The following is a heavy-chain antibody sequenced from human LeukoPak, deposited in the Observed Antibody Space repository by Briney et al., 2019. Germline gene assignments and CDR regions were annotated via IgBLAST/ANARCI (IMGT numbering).Heavy chain of an antibody. J-gene: IGHJ4*02. V-gene: IGHV3-30*02. D-gene: IGHD3-3*01. CDR2: IRYDGINE. Sequence: GGSLRLSCAASGFRFSSYGMHWVRQAPGKGLDWVAYIRYDGINEYYADSVKGRFTISRDLSKNTLFLQMNSLRPEDTAVYYCSKDRGVFGVEYSLDYWGQGTLVTVSS. CDR3: SKDRGVFGVEYSLDY. CDR1: GFRFSSYG.